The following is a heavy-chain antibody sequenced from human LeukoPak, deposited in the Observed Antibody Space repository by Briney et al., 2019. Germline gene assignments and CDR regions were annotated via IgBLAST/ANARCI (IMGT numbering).Heavy chain of an antibody. J-gene: IGHJ4*02. Sequence: PSETLSLTCTVSGGSISSSSYYWGWIRQPPGKGLEWIGSIYYSGSTYYNPSLKSRVTISVDTSKNQFSLKLSSVTAADTAVYYCASRDPAWGYYFDYWGQGTPVTVSS. CDR3: ASRDPAWGYYFDY. CDR1: GGSISSSSYY. CDR2: IYYSGST. V-gene: IGHV4-39*01. D-gene: IGHD3-16*01.